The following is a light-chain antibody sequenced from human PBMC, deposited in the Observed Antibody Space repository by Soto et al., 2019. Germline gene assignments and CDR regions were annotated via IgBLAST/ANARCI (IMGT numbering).Light chain of an antibody. CDR2: GAS. CDR3: QQYGSSVFT. CDR1: QSVSSSY. J-gene: IGKJ3*01. V-gene: IGKV3-20*01. Sequence: EIVLTQSPGTLSLSPGERATLSCRASQSVSSSYLAWYQQKPGQAPRLRIYGASSRATGIPDRFSGSGSGTDFTLTISRLEPEDFAVYYCQQYGSSVFTFGPGTQVDIK.